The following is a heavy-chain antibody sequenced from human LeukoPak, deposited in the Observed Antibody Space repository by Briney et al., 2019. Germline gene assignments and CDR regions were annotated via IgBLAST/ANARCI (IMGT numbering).Heavy chain of an antibody. CDR3: AKEDYRDHTTGFDS. D-gene: IGHD4-17*01. J-gene: IGHJ5*01. CDR1: GFTFSSYP. Sequence: SGGSLRLSCAASGFTFSSYPVSWVRQAPGRGLEWVSAITSSGGTYYIASVRGRFIVSRDNSRNTLYLQMNGLTAEDTAMYYCAKEDYRDHTTGFDSWGQGTLVTVSS. CDR2: ITSSGGT. V-gene: IGHV3-23*01.